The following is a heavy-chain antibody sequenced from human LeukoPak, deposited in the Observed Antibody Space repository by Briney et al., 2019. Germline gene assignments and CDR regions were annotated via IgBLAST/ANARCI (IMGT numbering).Heavy chain of an antibody. V-gene: IGHV4-34*01. D-gene: IGHD6-6*01. CDR2: INHSGST. CDR1: GGSFSGYY. J-gene: IGHJ6*03. Sequence: SETLSLTCAVYGGSFSGYYWTWIRQPPGKGLEWIGEINHSGSTNYNPSLKSRVTISVDTSKNQFSLKPSSVTAADTAVYYCARRRSEYSSPFHYYYYMDVWGKGTTVTVSS. CDR3: ARRRSEYSSPFHYYYYMDV.